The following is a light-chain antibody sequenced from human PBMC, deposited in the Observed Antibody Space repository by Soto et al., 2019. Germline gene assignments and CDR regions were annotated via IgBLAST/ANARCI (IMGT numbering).Light chain of an antibody. CDR3: QQYGT. J-gene: IGKJ1*01. V-gene: IGKV1-5*03. CDR2: KAS. CDR1: QSISGW. Sequence: DIQMTQSPSTLSAFVGDRVTITCRASQSISGWLAWYQQKPGKAPHLLIYKASSLESGVPSRFSGSGSGPEFTLTISNLQPDDFATYYCQQYGTFGQGTKVDIK.